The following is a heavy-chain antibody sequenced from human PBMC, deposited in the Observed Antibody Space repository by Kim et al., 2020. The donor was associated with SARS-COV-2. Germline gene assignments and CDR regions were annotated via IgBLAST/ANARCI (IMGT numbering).Heavy chain of an antibody. D-gene: IGHD2-2*01. CDR3: ARVLCSSTSCYAFDY. V-gene: IGHV1-69*04. Sequence: QKFQGRVTITADKSTSTAYMELSSLRSEDTAVYYCARVLCSSTSCYAFDYWGQGTLVTVSS. J-gene: IGHJ4*02.